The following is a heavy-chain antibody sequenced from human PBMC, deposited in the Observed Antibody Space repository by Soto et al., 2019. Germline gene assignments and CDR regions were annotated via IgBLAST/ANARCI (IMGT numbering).Heavy chain of an antibody. D-gene: IGHD4-17*01. Sequence: ASVKVSCKASGYTFTSYGISWVRQAPGQGLEWMGWISAYNGNTNYAQKLQGRVTMTTDTSTSTAYMELRSLRAEDTAVYYCAKAYGDYEGYYYYYGMDVWGQGTTVTVSS. CDR2: ISAYNGNT. J-gene: IGHJ6*02. V-gene: IGHV1-18*04. CDR1: GYTFTSYG. CDR3: AKAYGDYEGYYYYYGMDV.